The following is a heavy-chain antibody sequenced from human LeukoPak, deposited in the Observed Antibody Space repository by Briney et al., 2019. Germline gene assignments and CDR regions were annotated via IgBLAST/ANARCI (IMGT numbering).Heavy chain of an antibody. Sequence: GGSLRLSCAASGFTFSSYWVSWVRRAPGKGLEWVANIKQDGSEKYYVDSVKGRFTISRDNAKNSLYLQMNSLRAEDTAVYYCARGWGGYDSSGYYYINWGQGTLVTVSS. CDR2: IKQDGSEK. J-gene: IGHJ4*02. CDR3: ARGWGGYDSSGYYYIN. CDR1: GFTFSSYW. V-gene: IGHV3-7*05. D-gene: IGHD3-22*01.